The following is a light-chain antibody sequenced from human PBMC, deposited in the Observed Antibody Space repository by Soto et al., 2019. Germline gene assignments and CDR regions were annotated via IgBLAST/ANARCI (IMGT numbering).Light chain of an antibody. CDR1: QSISSW. J-gene: IGKJ1*01. CDR2: DAS. CDR3: QQYNSYPS. V-gene: IGKV1-5*01. Sequence: DIQMTQSPSTLSASVGDRVTITCRASQSISSWLAWYQQKPGKAPKLLIYDASSLESGVLSRFSGSGSGTEFTLTISSLQPDDFATYYCQQYNSYPSFGQGTKVEIK.